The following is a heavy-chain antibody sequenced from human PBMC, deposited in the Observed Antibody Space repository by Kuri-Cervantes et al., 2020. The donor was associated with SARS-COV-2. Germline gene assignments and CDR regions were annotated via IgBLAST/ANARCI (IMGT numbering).Heavy chain of an antibody. CDR3: AKAGDIVVVPAAYFDY. J-gene: IGHJ4*02. CDR2: ISGSGGST. D-gene: IGHD2-2*01. V-gene: IGHV3-23*01. Sequence: GESLKISFAAAGFTFSSYAMSWVRQAPGKGLEWVSAISGSGGSTYYADSVKGRFTISRDNSKNTLYLQMNSLRAEDTAVYYCAKAGDIVVVPAAYFDYWGQGPLVTVSS. CDR1: GFTFSSYA.